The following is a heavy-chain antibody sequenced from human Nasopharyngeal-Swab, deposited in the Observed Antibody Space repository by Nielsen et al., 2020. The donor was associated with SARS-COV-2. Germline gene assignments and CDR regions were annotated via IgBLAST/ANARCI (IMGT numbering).Heavy chain of an antibody. D-gene: IGHD6-13*01. V-gene: IGHV4-34*01. CDR2: INHSGST. CDR3: ARGPYSSSWYDYYGMDV. J-gene: IGHJ6*02. Sequence: SETLSLTCTVSGGSISSYYWNWFRQPPGKGLEWIGEINHSGSTNYNPSLKSRVTISVDTSKNQFSLKLSSVTAADTAVYYCARGPYSSSWYDYYGMDVWGQGTTVTVSS. CDR1: GGSISSYY.